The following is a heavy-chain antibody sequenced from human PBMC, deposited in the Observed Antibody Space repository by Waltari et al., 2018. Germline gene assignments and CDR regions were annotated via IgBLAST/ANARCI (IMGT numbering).Heavy chain of an antibody. Sequence: QVQLVQSGAEVKKPGSSVKVSCKASGGTFSSYAISWVRQAPGQGLEWMGGVIPIFGTANYAQKFQGRVTITADESTSTAYMELSSLRSEDTAVYYCARHPAETFYIVATRVGAFDIWGQGTMVTVSS. CDR2: VIPIFGTA. CDR1: GGTFSSYA. D-gene: IGHD5-12*01. CDR3: ARHPAETFYIVATRVGAFDI. V-gene: IGHV1-69*01. J-gene: IGHJ3*02.